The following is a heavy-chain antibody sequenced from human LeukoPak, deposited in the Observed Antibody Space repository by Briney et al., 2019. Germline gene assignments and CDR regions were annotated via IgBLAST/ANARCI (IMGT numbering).Heavy chain of an antibody. J-gene: IGHJ5*02. CDR1: GFTFSSYD. CDR3: ARGGHGAADQ. CDR2: ISRSSTHT. Sequence: GGSLRLSCAASGFTFSSYDMTWIRQAPGKGLEWLSYISRSSTHTSYADSVKGRFTISRDNAKNLLFLQMNSLRAEDTAVYYCARGGHGAADQWGQGTLVTVSS. D-gene: IGHD1-26*01. V-gene: IGHV3-11*05.